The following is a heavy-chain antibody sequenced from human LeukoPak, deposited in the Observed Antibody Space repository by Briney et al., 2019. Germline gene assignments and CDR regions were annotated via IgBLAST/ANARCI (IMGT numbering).Heavy chain of an antibody. V-gene: IGHV3-48*03. J-gene: IGHJ4*02. D-gene: IGHD6-19*01. Sequence: GGSLRPSCAASGFSFSTYEMNWVRQAPGKGLEWISYISYSSYTIYYTDSVKGRFTISRDNAKNSLYLQMNSLRAEDTAVYYCATYSSGWSEFDSWGQGTLVTVSS. CDR1: GFSFSTYE. CDR3: ATYSSGWSEFDS. CDR2: ISYSSYTI.